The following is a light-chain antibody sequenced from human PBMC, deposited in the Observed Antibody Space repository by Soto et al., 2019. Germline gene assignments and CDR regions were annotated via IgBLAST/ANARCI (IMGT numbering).Light chain of an antibody. CDR3: LLVDGGPQV. V-gene: IGLV7-46*01. Sequence: QAVVTQEPSLTVSQGGTVTLTCGSSTGAVTSGHYPYWFQQKPGQAPKTLIYDTTNRHSWTPARFSGSLLGGKAALTLSGAQPEDEAEYYGLLVDGGPQVFGGGTKLTVL. CDR1: TGAVTSGHY. CDR2: DTT. J-gene: IGLJ3*02.